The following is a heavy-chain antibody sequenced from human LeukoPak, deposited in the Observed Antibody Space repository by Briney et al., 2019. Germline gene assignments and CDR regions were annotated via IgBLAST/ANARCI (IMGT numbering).Heavy chain of an antibody. J-gene: IGHJ4*02. CDR1: GFTFSTYW. Sequence: GGSLRLSCATSGFTFSTYWMSWVRQAPGKGLEWVANIKQDGSEKYYADSVTGRFTISRDNAKNLLYLQMNSLRVEDTAVYYCANGDGFDYWGQGTLVTVSS. V-gene: IGHV3-7*01. CDR3: ANGDGFDY. CDR2: IKQDGSEK. D-gene: IGHD5-24*01.